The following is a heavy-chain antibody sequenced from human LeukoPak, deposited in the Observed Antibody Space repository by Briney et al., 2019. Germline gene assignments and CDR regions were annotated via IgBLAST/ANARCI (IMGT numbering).Heavy chain of an antibody. CDR1: GGSFSGYY. J-gene: IGHJ6*03. V-gene: IGHV4-34*01. CDR3: ARRAGSPQYFHYYYMDV. Sequence: PSETLSLTCAVYGGSFSGYYWSWIRQPPGKGLEWVGEVNHSGSTKENPSLKSRVTMSIDTSKNHFSLKLNSVTAADTAVYYCARRAGSPQYFHYYYMDVWGKGTTVIISS. CDR2: VNHSGST. D-gene: IGHD6-19*01.